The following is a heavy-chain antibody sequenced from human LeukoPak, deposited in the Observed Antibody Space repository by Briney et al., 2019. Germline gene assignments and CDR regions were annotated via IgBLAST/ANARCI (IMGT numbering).Heavy chain of an antibody. CDR1: GGSFSDYY. Sequence: SETLSLTCVVYGGSFSDYYWSWIRQAPGKGLEWIGKINHSGSTKYNPSLKGRVTISVDTSKNQFSLKLNSVTAADTAVYYCARGITIFDSFYYYMDVWGKGTTVTISS. CDR3: ARGITIFDSFYYYMDV. V-gene: IGHV4-34*01. D-gene: IGHD3-9*01. J-gene: IGHJ6*03. CDR2: INHSGST.